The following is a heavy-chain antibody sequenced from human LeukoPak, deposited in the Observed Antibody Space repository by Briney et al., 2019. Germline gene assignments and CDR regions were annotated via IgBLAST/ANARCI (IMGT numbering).Heavy chain of an antibody. J-gene: IGHJ3*02. Sequence: PGGSLRLSCAASGFTFDDYGMSWVRQAPGKGLEWVSGINWNGGTTDYGDSVKGRFTISRDNAKNSLYLQMNTLRAGDTAFYYCARVGRPADAFDIWGQGTMVTVSS. CDR1: GFTFDDYG. CDR2: INWNGGTT. V-gene: IGHV3-20*04. CDR3: ARVGRPADAFDI. D-gene: IGHD2-2*01.